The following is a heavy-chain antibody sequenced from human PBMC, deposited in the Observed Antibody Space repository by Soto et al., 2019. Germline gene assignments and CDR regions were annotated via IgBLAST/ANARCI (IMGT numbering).Heavy chain of an antibody. J-gene: IGHJ6*02. CDR3: ARQQLVWTYYGMDV. Sequence: GASVKVSCKASGYTFTGYYMHWVRQAPGQGLEWMGWINPNSGGTNYAQKFQGWVTMTRDTSISTAYMELSRLRSDDTAVYYCARQQLVWTYYGMDVWGQGTTVTV. CDR1: GYTFTGYY. CDR2: INPNSGGT. V-gene: IGHV1-2*04. D-gene: IGHD6-6*01.